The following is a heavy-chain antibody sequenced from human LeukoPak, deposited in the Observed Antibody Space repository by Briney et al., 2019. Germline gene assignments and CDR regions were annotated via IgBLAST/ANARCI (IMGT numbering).Heavy chain of an antibody. Sequence: SETLSLTCTVSSGSISSSSYYWAWIRQPPGKGLECIGSIYYSGSTSYNPSLKSRVTISVDTSKNQFSLKLSSVTAADTAVYYCARGYYYDSSGTGWFDPWGQGTLVTVSS. CDR1: SGSISSSSYY. D-gene: IGHD3-22*01. CDR2: IYYSGST. J-gene: IGHJ5*02. CDR3: ARGYYYDSSGTGWFDP. V-gene: IGHV4-39*01.